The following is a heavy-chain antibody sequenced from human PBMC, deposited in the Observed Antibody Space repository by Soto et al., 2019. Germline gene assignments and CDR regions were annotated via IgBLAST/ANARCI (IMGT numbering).Heavy chain of an antibody. CDR3: ARDAPTTVTSPNYYYGMDV. Sequence: QVQLVQSGAEVKKPGASVKVSCKASGYTFTSYGISGGRQAPGQGLEWMGWISAYNGNTNYAQKLQGRVTMTTDTSTSTAYMELRSLRSDDTAVYYCARDAPTTVTSPNYYYGMDVWGQGTTVTVSS. D-gene: IGHD4-17*01. CDR2: ISAYNGNT. V-gene: IGHV1-18*01. J-gene: IGHJ6*02. CDR1: GYTFTSYG.